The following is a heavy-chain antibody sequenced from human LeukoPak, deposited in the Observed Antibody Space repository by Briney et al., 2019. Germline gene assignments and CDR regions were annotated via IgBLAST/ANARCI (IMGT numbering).Heavy chain of an antibody. CDR1: GFTFSVYY. CDR3: ARDTFCYDSSREGGVDY. V-gene: IGHV3-11*01. Sequence: GESLTLSCAASGFTFSVYYVSWVRQPPGKGLEWISYISSSGSTTYYADSVKGRFTISRDNAKNSLYLQMNSLRAGDTAVYYCARDTFCYDSSREGGVDYWGQGTLVTVSS. D-gene: IGHD3-22*01. CDR2: ISSSGSTT. J-gene: IGHJ4*02.